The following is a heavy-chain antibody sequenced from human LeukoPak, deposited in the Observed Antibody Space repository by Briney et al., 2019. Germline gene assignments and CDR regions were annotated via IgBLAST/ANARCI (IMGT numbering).Heavy chain of an antibody. CDR1: GYTFTSYA. J-gene: IGHJ6*02. CDR2: INAGNGNT. V-gene: IGHV1-3*01. CDR3: ARDTRDYYYYYGMDV. D-gene: IGHD2-21*02. Sequence: ASVKVSCKASGYTFTSYAMHWVRQAPGQRLEWMGWINAGNGNTKYSQKFQGRVTITRDTSASTAYMELSSLRSEDTAVYYCARDTRDYYYYYGMDVWGQGTTVTVSS.